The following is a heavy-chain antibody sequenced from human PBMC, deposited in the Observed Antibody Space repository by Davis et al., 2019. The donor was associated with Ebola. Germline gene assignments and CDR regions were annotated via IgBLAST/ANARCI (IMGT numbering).Heavy chain of an antibody. V-gene: IGHV1-18*01. CDR1: GYTFTSYG. J-gene: IGHJ4*02. CDR3: TVGGIGGMGDY. Sequence: ASVKVSCKASGYTFTSYGISWVRQAPGQGLEWMGWISAYNGNTNYAQKLQGRVTMTTDTSTSTAYMELSSLRYEDTAVYYCTVGGIGGMGDYWGQGTLVTVSS. D-gene: IGHD1-26*01. CDR2: ISAYNGNT.